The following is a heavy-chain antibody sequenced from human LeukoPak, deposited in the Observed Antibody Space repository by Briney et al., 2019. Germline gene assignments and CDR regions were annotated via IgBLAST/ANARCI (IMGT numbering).Heavy chain of an antibody. Sequence: PGGSLTLSCAVSGFTFSIYGTASARHPPGRGLEWESSISSGGRDTYYADSVKGRFTITRDNSKNTLYLQMNSLRAEDTAVYYCAKDGREVSTWFGEWHYYYYMDVWGKGTTVTVSS. V-gene: IGHV3-23*01. D-gene: IGHD3-10*01. CDR1: GFTFSIYG. J-gene: IGHJ6*03. CDR3: AKDGREVSTWFGEWHYYYYMDV. CDR2: ISSGGRDT.